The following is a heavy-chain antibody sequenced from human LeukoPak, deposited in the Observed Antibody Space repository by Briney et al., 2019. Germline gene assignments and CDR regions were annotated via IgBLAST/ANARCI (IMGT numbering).Heavy chain of an antibody. Sequence: SETLSLTCAVYGGSFSGYYWSRIRQPPGKGLEWIGEINHSGSTNYNPSLKSRVTISVDTSKNQFSLKLSSVTAADTAVYYCARVAYDFWSGYYDYWGQGTLVTVSS. CDR3: ARVAYDFWSGYYDY. J-gene: IGHJ4*02. D-gene: IGHD3-3*01. CDR1: GGSFSGYY. CDR2: INHSGST. V-gene: IGHV4-34*01.